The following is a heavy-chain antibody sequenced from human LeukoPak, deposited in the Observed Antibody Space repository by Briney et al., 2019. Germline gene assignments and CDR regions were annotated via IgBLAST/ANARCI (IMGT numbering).Heavy chain of an antibody. Sequence: GESLKISCKGSGYRFSSYWIGWVRQMPGKGLEWMGTIYPGDSDTRYSPSFQGQVTISADKSISTAYLQWSSLKASDTAMYYCARPRGYYDSSDDAFDIWGPGTMVTVSS. D-gene: IGHD3-22*01. V-gene: IGHV5-51*01. J-gene: IGHJ3*02. CDR1: GYRFSSYW. CDR2: IYPGDSDT. CDR3: ARPRGYYDSSDDAFDI.